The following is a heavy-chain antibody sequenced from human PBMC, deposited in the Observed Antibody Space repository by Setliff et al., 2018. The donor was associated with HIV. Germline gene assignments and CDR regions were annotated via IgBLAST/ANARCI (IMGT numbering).Heavy chain of an antibody. CDR2: IYYSGDT. J-gene: IGHJ4*02. D-gene: IGHD6-6*01. V-gene: IGHV4-39*01. CDR3: ARMEATRPPRGLDY. CDR1: GGSVSSTSYY. Sequence: ASETLSLTCTVSGGSVSSTSYYWGWIRQPTGKGLEWIGTIYYSGDTQYNPSFKTRVIMSVDTSKNQFSLRLISVTAADTAVYYCARMEATRPPRGLDYWGPGTLVTVSS.